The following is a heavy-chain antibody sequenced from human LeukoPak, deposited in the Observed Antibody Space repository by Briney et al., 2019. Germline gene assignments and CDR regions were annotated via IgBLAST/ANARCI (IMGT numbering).Heavy chain of an antibody. D-gene: IGHD3-10*01. J-gene: IGHJ4*02. Sequence: PSETLSLTCTVSGGSISSGDYYWSWIRQPPGKGLEWIGYIYYSGSTYYNPSLKSRVTISVDTSKNQFSLKLSSVTAADTAVYYCARAPHYYGSGSLDYWGQGTLVTVSS. CDR2: IYYSGST. V-gene: IGHV4-30-4*01. CDR1: GGSISSGDYY. CDR3: ARAPHYYGSGSLDY.